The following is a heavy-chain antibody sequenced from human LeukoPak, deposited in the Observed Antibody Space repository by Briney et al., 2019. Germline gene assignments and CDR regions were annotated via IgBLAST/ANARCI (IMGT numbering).Heavy chain of an antibody. CDR3: ARLRRNSDRSGFYYYYDY. CDR2: ISVRSNYR. D-gene: IGHD3-22*01. Sequence: GGSLRLSCAASGYTFSDFSVNWVRQAPGKGLEWVSSISVRSNYRYYADSVRGRFSISRDDARNSLYLQMNSLRAEDTAVYYCARLRRNSDRSGFYYYYDYWGQGTLVTVSS. J-gene: IGHJ4*02. CDR1: GYTFSDFS. V-gene: IGHV3-21*01.